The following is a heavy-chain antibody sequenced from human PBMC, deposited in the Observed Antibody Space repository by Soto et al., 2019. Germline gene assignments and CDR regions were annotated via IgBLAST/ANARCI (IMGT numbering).Heavy chain of an antibody. Sequence: GASVKVSCKASGGTFSSYAISWVRQAPGQGLEWMGGIIPIFGTANYAQKFQGRVTITADESTSTAYMELSSLRSEDTAVYYCAKALGAPYYYDSSGSLPFDPWGQGTLVTVSS. CDR3: AKALGAPYYYDSSGSLPFDP. D-gene: IGHD3-22*01. V-gene: IGHV1-69*13. CDR2: IIPIFGTA. J-gene: IGHJ5*02. CDR1: GGTFSSYA.